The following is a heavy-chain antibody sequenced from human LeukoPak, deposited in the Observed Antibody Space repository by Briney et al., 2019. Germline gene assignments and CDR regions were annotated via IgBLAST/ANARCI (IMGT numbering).Heavy chain of an antibody. CDR2: IYTSGST. Sequence: PSQTLSLTCTVSGGSISSGSYDWRWIRQPGGKGLEWIGRIYTSGSTNYNPSLKSRVTISVDTSKNQFSLKLSSVTAADTAVYYCLTYYYDSSGHRAYFDYWGQGTLVTVSS. CDR1: GGSISSGSYD. D-gene: IGHD3-22*01. V-gene: IGHV4-61*02. CDR3: LTYYYDSSGHRAYFDY. J-gene: IGHJ4*02.